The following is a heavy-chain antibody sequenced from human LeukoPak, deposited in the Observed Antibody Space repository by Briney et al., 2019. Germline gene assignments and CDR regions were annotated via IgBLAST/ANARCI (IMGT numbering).Heavy chain of an antibody. V-gene: IGHV1-18*01. CDR1: GYTFTSYG. CDR2: ISAYNGNT. J-gene: IGHJ5*02. D-gene: IGHD3-22*01. Sequence: GASVKVSCKASGYTFTSYGISWVRQAPGQGLEWMGWISAYNGNTNYAQKLQGRVTITTDTSTSTAYMELRSLRSDDTAVYYCARAPRPGDSSGYYYGGANWFDPWGQGTLVTVSS. CDR3: ARAPRPGDSSGYYYGGANWFDP.